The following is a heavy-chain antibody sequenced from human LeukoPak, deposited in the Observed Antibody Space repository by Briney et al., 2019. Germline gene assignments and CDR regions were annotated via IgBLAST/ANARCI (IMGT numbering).Heavy chain of an antibody. CDR2: INHSGST. J-gene: IGHJ4*02. CDR1: GGSFSGYY. CDR3: ARRSNYDYVWGSYRYTLLFDY. D-gene: IGHD3-16*02. V-gene: IGHV4-34*01. Sequence: SETLSLTCAVYGGSFSGYYWSWIRQPPGKGLEWIGEINHSGSTNYNPSLKSRVTISVDTSKNQFSLKLSSVTAADTAVYYCARRSNYDYVWGSYRYTLLFDYWGQGTLVTVSS.